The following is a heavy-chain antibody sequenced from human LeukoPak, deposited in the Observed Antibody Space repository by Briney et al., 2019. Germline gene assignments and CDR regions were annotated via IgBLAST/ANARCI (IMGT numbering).Heavy chain of an antibody. V-gene: IGHV3-74*01. Sequence: AGGSLRLSCAASGYTFSRYWMHWVRQGPGKGLVWVSRINEDGSSTSYAESVRGRFTISRDNAKNTLYLQMNSLRAEDAAVYYCTTDTFGARASWGQGTLVTVSS. J-gene: IGHJ4*02. CDR1: GYTFSRYW. D-gene: IGHD3-10*01. CDR2: INEDGSST. CDR3: TTDTFGARAS.